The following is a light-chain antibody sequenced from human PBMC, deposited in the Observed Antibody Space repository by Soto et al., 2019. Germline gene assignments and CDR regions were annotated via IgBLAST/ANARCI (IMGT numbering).Light chain of an antibody. V-gene: IGKV1-33*01. CDR1: QNINNY. CDR2: DAS. J-gene: IGKJ5*01. Sequence: DVLIRQAPCSRSAAVVDVVTIMCQASQNINNYLNWYQQKPGRAPKLLIYDASNLEAGVPSRFRGSGSGTDFTFTISRLQPEDIATYYCQQYENRPSFGEGALLEIK. CDR3: QQYENRPS.